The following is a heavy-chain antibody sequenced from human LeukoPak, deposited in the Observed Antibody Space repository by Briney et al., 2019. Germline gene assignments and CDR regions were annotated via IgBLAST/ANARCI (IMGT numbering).Heavy chain of an antibody. CDR1: GGTFSSYA. J-gene: IGHJ5*02. D-gene: IGHD3-10*01. CDR2: IIPILGIA. CDR3: ARLTYYYGSGSYAPTADNWFDP. V-gene: IGHV1-69*04. Sequence: SVKVSCKASGGTFSSYAISWVRQAPGQGLEWMGRIIPILGIANYAQKFQGRVTITADKSTSTAYMELRSLRSDDTAVYYCARLTYYYGSGSYAPTADNWFDPWGQGTLVTVSS.